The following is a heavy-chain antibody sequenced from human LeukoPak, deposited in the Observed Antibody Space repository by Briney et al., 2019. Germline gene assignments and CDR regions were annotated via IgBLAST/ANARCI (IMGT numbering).Heavy chain of an antibody. CDR3: AKLGPAGYSSAWADY. Sequence: PGGSLRLSCAASAFTFRSHGMTWVRQAPGKGVEWVSAISGSGANTYYADSAKGRFTISRDNSKNTLYLQINSLRAEDTALYYCAKLGPAGYSSAWADYWGQGTLVIVSS. CDR2: ISGSGANT. CDR1: AFTFRSHG. J-gene: IGHJ4*02. V-gene: IGHV3-23*01. D-gene: IGHD6-19*01.